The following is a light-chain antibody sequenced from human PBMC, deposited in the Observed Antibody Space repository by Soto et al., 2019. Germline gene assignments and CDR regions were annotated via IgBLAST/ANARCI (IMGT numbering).Light chain of an antibody. J-gene: IGLJ1*01. V-gene: IGLV2-14*01. CDR2: EVT. Sequence: QSVLTQPASVSGSPGQSITISCIGTSSDIGAYNYVSWYQQHPGKVPKLMIYEVTNRPSGLSNRFSGSKSGNTASLTISGLQAEDEAEYFCSSYSSNSTIYVFGTGTKV. CDR3: SSYSSNSTIYV. CDR1: SSDIGAYNY.